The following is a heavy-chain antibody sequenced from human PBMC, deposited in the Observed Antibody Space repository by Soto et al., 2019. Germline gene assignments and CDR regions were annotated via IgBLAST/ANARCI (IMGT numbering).Heavy chain of an antibody. CDR1: GFTFNTYS. Sequence: GGSLRLSCEASGFTFNTYSMHWVRQPPGKGLEWLAAIWYDGTQKYYADSVKGRFIISRDNSKKKLYLEMNSLRAEDTAVYYCARAGGNTVTGLSNFDSWGQGTLVTVSS. CDR2: IWYDGTQK. J-gene: IGHJ4*02. V-gene: IGHV3-33*01. D-gene: IGHD4-17*01. CDR3: ARAGGNTVTGLSNFDS.